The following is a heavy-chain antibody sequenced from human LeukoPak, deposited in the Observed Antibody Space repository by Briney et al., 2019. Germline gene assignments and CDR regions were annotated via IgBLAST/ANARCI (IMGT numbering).Heavy chain of an antibody. Sequence: PSETLSLTCTVSGGSIRSGSYYWSWIRQPARKRLEWIGRIYTSGSTNYNPSLKSRVTMSVDTSKNQFSLKLSSVTAADTAVYYCARSPAGTSYFDYWGQGTLVTVSS. D-gene: IGHD6-13*01. CDR3: ARSPAGTSYFDY. J-gene: IGHJ4*02. V-gene: IGHV4-61*02. CDR2: IYTSGST. CDR1: GGSIRSGSYY.